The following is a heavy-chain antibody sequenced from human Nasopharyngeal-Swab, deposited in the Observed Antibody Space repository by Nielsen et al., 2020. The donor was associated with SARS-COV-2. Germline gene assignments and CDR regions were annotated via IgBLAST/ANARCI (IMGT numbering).Heavy chain of an antibody. J-gene: IGHJ6*03. V-gene: IGHV3-30*18. Sequence: GESLKISCAASGFTFSSYGMHWVRQAPGKGLEWVAVISYDGSNKYYADSVKGRFTIPRDNSKNTLYLQMNSLRAEDTAVYYCVKGGYYDSSGYSYYYYYYMDVWGKGTTVTVSS. CDR1: GFTFSSYG. CDR2: ISYDGSNK. CDR3: VKGGYYDSSGYSYYYYYYMDV. D-gene: IGHD3-22*01.